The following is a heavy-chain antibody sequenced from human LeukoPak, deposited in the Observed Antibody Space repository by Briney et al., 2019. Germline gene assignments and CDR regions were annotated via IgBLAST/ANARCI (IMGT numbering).Heavy chain of an antibody. CDR3: AKDQTITIFGVVISYGMDV. Sequence: GGSLRLSCAASGFTFSSYGMHWVRQAPGKGLEWVAGIAYDGSNKYYADSVKGRFTTSRDNAKNTLYLQTHSLRAEDTAVYYCAKDQTITIFGVVISYGMDVWGQGTTVTVSS. CDR1: GFTFSSYG. CDR2: IAYDGSNK. J-gene: IGHJ6*02. V-gene: IGHV3-30*18. D-gene: IGHD3-3*01.